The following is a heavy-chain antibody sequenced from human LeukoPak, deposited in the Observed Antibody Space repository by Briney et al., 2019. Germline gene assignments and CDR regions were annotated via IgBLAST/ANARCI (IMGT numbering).Heavy chain of an antibody. CDR2: IVGSGDST. V-gene: IGHV3-23*01. J-gene: IGHJ4*02. CDR1: GFTFSSYA. D-gene: IGHD3-16*01. Sequence: GGSLRLSCAASGFTFSSYAMSWVRQTPEKGLEWVSGIVGSGDSTHYADSVKGRFTISRDNAKNTMYLQMNSLRAEDTAVYYCAKALGGELAVLVYWGQGTLVTVSS. CDR3: AKALGGELAVLVY.